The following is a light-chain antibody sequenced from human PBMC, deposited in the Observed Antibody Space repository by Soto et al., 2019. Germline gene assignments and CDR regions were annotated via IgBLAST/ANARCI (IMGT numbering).Light chain of an antibody. Sequence: DIQMTQSPSTLSASVGDRVTITCRASQSIRSWLAWYQQKPGKAPKLLIYDASSLESGVASRFSGSGSGTEFTLTISSLHADDFATYYCQQYTTYSAVTFGQGTKLEIK. CDR1: QSIRSW. CDR3: QQYTTYSAVT. V-gene: IGKV1-5*01. J-gene: IGKJ2*01. CDR2: DAS.